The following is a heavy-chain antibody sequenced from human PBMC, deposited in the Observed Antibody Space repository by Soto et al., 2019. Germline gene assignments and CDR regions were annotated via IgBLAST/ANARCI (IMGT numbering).Heavy chain of an antibody. CDR1: GYSFTSYW. CDR3: ARRRSMITFGGAFDI. Sequence: PGESLQISCKGSGYSFTSYWIGWVRQMPGKGLEWMGIIYPGDSDTRYSPSFQGQVTISADKSISTAYLQWSSLKASDTAMYYCARRRSMITFGGAFDIWGQGTMVTVSS. J-gene: IGHJ3*02. D-gene: IGHD3-16*01. CDR2: IYPGDSDT. V-gene: IGHV5-51*01.